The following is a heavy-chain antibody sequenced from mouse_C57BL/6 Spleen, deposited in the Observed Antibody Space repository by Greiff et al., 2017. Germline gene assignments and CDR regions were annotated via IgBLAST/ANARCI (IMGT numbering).Heavy chain of an antibody. V-gene: IGHV14-2*01. CDR2: IDPEDGET. CDR1: GFNIKDYY. J-gene: IGHJ4*01. CDR3: ARFGKDAMDY. Sequence: VQLQQSGAELVKPGASVKLSCTASGFNIKDYYMHWVKQRTEQGLEWIGRIDPEDGETKYAPKFPGKATRTADTSSNTAYLQLSSLTSEDTAVYYCARFGKDAMDYWGQGTSVTVSS.